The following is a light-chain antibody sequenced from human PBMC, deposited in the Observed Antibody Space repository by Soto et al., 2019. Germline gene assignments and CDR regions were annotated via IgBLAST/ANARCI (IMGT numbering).Light chain of an antibody. CDR2: EAS. J-gene: IGKJ5*01. V-gene: IGKV3D-20*02. CDR1: QSVSSSS. Sequence: EIVLTQSPGTLSLSPGERATLSCRASQSVSSSSLAWYQQNPGQAPRLLIYEASSRATGIPDRFSGSGSGTDFTLTIGRLEPEDFAVYYCQQRSNWPPITFGQGTRLEIK. CDR3: QQRSNWPPIT.